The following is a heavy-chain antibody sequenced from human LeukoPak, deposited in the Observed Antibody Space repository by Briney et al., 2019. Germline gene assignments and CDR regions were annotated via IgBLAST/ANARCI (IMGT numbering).Heavy chain of an antibody. Sequence: ASVKVSCKASGYTFTGYYMHWVRQAPGQGLEWMGWINPNSGGTNYAQKFQGRVTMTTDTSTSTAYMELRSLRSDDTAVYYCALEGGSYYANFDYWGQGTLVTVSS. CDR3: ALEGGSYYANFDY. J-gene: IGHJ4*02. D-gene: IGHD1-26*01. CDR2: INPNSGGT. V-gene: IGHV1-2*02. CDR1: GYTFTGYY.